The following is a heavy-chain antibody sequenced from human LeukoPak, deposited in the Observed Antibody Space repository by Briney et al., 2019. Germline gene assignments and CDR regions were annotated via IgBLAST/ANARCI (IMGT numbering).Heavy chain of an antibody. D-gene: IGHD1-26*01. J-gene: IGHJ4*02. CDR2: ISLAGQT. CDR1: GGSISGTNW. V-gene: IGHV4/OR15-8*02. Sequence: SETLSLTCGVSGGSISGTNWWSWVRQPPGQGLEWIGEISLAGQTDYNPSLNGRVTMSLDKSSNQLSLHLTSVTAADTATYFCSRESGPFCPFGYWGQGALVIVSS. CDR3: SRESGPFCPFGY.